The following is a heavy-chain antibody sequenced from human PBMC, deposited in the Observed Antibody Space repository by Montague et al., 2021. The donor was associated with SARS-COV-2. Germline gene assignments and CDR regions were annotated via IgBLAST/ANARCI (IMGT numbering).Heavy chain of an antibody. CDR3: ARNTPSVAFDY. D-gene: IGHD6-19*01. J-gene: IGHJ4*02. Sequence: PALVTPTQTITLTCTFSGFSLSTSGICVSWIRQPPGKALEWLARXDWXSYKYYSTSLKTRLTISKDTSTNQVVLTMTNMDPVDTATYYCARNTPSVAFDYWGQGTLVTVSS. V-gene: IGHV2-70*11. CDR1: GFSLSTSGIC. CDR2: XDWXSYK.